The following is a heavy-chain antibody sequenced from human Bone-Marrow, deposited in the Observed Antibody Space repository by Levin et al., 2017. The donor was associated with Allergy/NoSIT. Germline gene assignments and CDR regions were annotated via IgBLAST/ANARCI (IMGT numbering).Heavy chain of an antibody. CDR1: GFTFSSYS. D-gene: IGHD5-24*01. CDR3: ARDGGPEVATIFFDP. Sequence: NPGGSLRLSCAASGFTFSSYSMNWVRQAPGKGLEWVSSISSSSSYIYYADSVKGRFTISRDNAKNSLYLQMNSLRAEDTAVYYCARDGGPEVATIFFDPWGQGTLVTVSS. CDR2: ISSSSSYI. V-gene: IGHV3-21*01. J-gene: IGHJ5*02.